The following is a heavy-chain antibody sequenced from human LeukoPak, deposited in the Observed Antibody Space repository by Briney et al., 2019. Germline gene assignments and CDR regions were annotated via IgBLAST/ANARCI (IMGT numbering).Heavy chain of an antibody. V-gene: IGHV3-7*01. Sequence: GGSLRPSCAASGFSFNSDWMDWVRQAPGKGLEWVANIKHDESEKNYLDSVKGRFTISRDNAQNSLYLRMNGLRVEDTAVYYCTRRLDDWGQGTLVTVSS. CDR1: GFSFNSDW. CDR2: IKHDESEK. CDR3: TRRLDD. D-gene: IGHD3-16*01. J-gene: IGHJ4*02.